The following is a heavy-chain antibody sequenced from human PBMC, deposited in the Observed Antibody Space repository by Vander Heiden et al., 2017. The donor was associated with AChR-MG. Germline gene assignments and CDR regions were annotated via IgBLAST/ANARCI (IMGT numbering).Heavy chain of an antibody. CDR3: ARPRLAKLVQYYFDY. D-gene: IGHD6-13*01. V-gene: IGHV3-30-3*01. CDR1: GFTFSNYA. CDR2: ISYDGSNK. J-gene: IGHJ4*02. Sequence: QVQLVESGGGVVQPGRSLRLSCAASGFTFSNYARHWVRQAPGKGLEWVAVISYDGSNKDYADAVKGRFTISRDNSKNTLYMQMNRLSPEDAAVYYCARPRLAKLVQYYFDYWGQGTLVTVSS.